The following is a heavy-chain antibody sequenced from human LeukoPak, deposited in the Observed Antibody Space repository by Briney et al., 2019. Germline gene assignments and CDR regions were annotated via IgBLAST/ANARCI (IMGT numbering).Heavy chain of an antibody. D-gene: IGHD3/OR15-3a*01. CDR1: GFTFSSYG. CDR3: ARGVDWLLYPTNYDY. Sequence: GGSLRLSCAASGFTFSSYGMHWVRQAPGKGLEWVAVIWYDGSNKYYADSVKGRFTISRDNSKNTLYLQMNSLRAEDTAVYYCARGVDWLLYPTNYDYWGQGTLVTVSS. CDR2: IWYDGSNK. J-gene: IGHJ4*02. V-gene: IGHV3-33*08.